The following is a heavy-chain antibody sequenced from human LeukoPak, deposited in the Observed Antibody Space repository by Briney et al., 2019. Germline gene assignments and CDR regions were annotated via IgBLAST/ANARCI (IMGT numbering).Heavy chain of an antibody. CDR1: GYSFTSYW. CDR2: IDPSDSYT. V-gene: IGHV5-10-1*01. D-gene: IGHD3-16*02. Sequence: GESLKISCKGSGYSFTSYWIGWVRQMPGKGLEWMGRIDPSDSYTNYSPSFQGHVTISADKSISTAYLQWSSLKASDTAMYYCARLYVWGSYRYGADYWGQGTLVTVSS. CDR3: ARLYVWGSYRYGADY. J-gene: IGHJ4*02.